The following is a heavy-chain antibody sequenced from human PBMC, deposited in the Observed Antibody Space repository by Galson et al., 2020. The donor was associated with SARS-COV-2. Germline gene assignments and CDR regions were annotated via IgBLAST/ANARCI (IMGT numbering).Heavy chain of an antibody. J-gene: IGHJ4*02. D-gene: IGHD1-1*01. CDR3: ARLNWNAGGLDY. V-gene: IGHV4-39*07. CDR2: IYYSGST. Sequence: SETLSLTCTVSGGSISSSSYYWGWIRQPPGKGLEWIGSIYYSGSTYYNPSLKSRVTISVDTSKNQFSLKLTSVTAADTAVYYCARLNWNAGGLDYWGQGTLVTVSS. CDR1: GGSISSSSYY.